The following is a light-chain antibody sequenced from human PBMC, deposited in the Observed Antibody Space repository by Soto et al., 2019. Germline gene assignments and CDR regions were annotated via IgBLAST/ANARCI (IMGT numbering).Light chain of an antibody. V-gene: IGKV3-15*01. CDR2: DAS. J-gene: IGKJ5*01. CDR3: QQYNYWPIT. Sequence: EIMLKQSPATLSVYKGERATLSCRASQSVSGDLAWYHHKPGQAPRLLIYDASTRALDTPARFAGSGSGTEFTLTISSLQSEDFAVYFCQQYNYWPITFGQRTRLEIK. CDR1: QSVSGD.